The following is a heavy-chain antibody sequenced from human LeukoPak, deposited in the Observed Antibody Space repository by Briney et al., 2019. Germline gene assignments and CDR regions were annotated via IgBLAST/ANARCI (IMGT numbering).Heavy chain of an antibody. D-gene: IGHD3-3*01. CDR1: GGTFHTSA. CDR2: IVLGSGNT. Sequence: SVKVSCKASGGTFHTSAMQWVRQARGQRLEWIGWIVLGSGNTVYSHKFHDRVIITRDMSTSTVYMELDSLGSEDTAVYYCAAQRGASLHDFWSTRLFDPWGQGTLVTVSS. J-gene: IGHJ5*02. CDR3: AAQRGASLHDFWSTRLFDP. V-gene: IGHV1-58*02.